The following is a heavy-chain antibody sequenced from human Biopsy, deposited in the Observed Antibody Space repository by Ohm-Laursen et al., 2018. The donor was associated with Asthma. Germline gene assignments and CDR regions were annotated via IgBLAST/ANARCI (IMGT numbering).Heavy chain of an antibody. CDR1: GITFSRTD. D-gene: IGHD3-9*01. J-gene: IGHJ6*02. Sequence: SVKVSCKVSGITFSRTDITWVRQAPGHELQWMGWIRLYNGDTNYADNFEGRVTMTADSSTSTAYMELRSLRSDDTAVYYCARDHYDISFATYGMDVWGQGTTVTVSS. CDR2: IRLYNGDT. V-gene: IGHV1-18*01. CDR3: ARDHYDISFATYGMDV.